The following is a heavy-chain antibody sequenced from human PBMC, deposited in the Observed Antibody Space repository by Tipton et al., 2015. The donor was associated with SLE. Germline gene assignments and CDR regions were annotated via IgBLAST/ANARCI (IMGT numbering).Heavy chain of an antibody. CDR1: GDAINRRNYY. J-gene: IGHJ4*02. CDR2: VYYGGSI. V-gene: IGHV4-39*07. Sequence: TLSLTCTVSGDAINRRNYYWDWIRQPPGKGLEWIGTVYYGGSIYYNPSLQSRVTISIDTSKNQFSLRLTSVTAADTAVYFCARGVYCGFWSAYYNADGSKSYYFDSWGQGTLVTVSS. D-gene: IGHD3-3*01. CDR3: ARGVYCGFWSAYYNADGSKSYYFDS.